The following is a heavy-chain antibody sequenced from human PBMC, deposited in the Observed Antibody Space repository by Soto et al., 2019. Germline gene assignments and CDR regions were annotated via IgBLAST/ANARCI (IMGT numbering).Heavy chain of an antibody. Sequence: EVRLVXSGGGLVXXXGXXXLXXXXSXXTVGNNYXXWVRQAPGKGLEWVSVTYSGGDTRYADSVKGRFTXXXXXXKNTVYLQMDSLRAEDTAVYFCARNVPVTALGYWGXXSLVTVSS. V-gene: IGHV3-66*01. D-gene: IGHD4-17*01. CDR1: XXTVGNNY. CDR3: ARNVPVTALGY. CDR2: TYSGGDT. J-gene: IGHJ4*01.